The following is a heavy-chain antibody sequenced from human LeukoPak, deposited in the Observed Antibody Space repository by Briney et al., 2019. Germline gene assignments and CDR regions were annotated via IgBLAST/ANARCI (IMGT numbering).Heavy chain of an antibody. V-gene: IGHV1-18*01. CDR2: ISAYNGNT. CDR3: ARDRYYDILTGDYYYGMDV. CDR1: GYTFTSYG. D-gene: IGHD3-9*01. Sequence: ASVKVSCKTSGYTFTSYGISWVRQAPGQGLEWMGWISAYNGNTNYAQKLQGRVTMTTDTSTSTAYMELRSLRSDDTAVYYCARDRYYDILTGDYYYGMDVWGQGTTVTVSS. J-gene: IGHJ6*02.